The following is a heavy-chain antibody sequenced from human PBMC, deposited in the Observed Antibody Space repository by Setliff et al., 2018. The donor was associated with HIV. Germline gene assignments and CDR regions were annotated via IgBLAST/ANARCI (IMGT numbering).Heavy chain of an antibody. CDR3: ARGALQDGTGSYYEGFDY. Sequence: SETLSLTCAVSGDSISNNNWWSWVRQPPGKGLEWIGEIYHSGSTNYNPSLKSRVTISVDTSKNQFSLKLSSVTAADTAVYYCARGALQDGTGSYYEGFDYWGQGTLVTVSS. J-gene: IGHJ4*02. CDR2: IYHSGST. CDR1: GDSISNNNW. V-gene: IGHV4-4*02. D-gene: IGHD1-26*01.